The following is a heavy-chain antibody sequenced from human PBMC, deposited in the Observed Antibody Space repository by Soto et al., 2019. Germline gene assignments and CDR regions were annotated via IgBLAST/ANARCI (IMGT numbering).Heavy chain of an antibody. V-gene: IGHV1-69*13. Sequence: SVKVSCKASGGTFSSYAISWVRQAPGQGLEWMGGIIPIFGTANYAQKFQGRVTITADESTSTAYMELSSLRSEDTAVYYCARAPLGYCTNGVCGGWFDPWGQGTLVTVSS. D-gene: IGHD2-8*01. CDR3: ARAPLGYCTNGVCGGWFDP. J-gene: IGHJ5*02. CDR2: IIPIFGTA. CDR1: GGTFSSYA.